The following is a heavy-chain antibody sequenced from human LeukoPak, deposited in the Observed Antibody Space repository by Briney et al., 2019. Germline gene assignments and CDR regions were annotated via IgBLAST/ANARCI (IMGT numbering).Heavy chain of an antibody. CDR3: ARATYYGSGSLGY. V-gene: IGHV4-34*01. CDR2: INHSGST. D-gene: IGHD3-10*01. Sequence: SETLSLTCAVYGGSFSGYYWSWIRQPPGKGLEWIGEINHSGSTNYNPSLKSRVTISVDTSKNQFSLKLSSVTAADTAVYYCARATYYGSGSLGYXXXGXLXTVSS. CDR1: GGSFSGYY. J-gene: IGHJ4*02.